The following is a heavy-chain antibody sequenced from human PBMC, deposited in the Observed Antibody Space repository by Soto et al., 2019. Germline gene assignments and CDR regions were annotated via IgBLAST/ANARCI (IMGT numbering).Heavy chain of an antibody. CDR1: GFTFTSSA. V-gene: IGHV1-58*02. J-gene: IGHJ6*02. D-gene: IGHD5-12*01. CDR3: AAIAPEMATIRYYYYGMDV. CDR2: IVVGSGNT. Sequence: QMQLVQSGPEVKKPGTSVKVSCKASGFTFTSSAMQWVRQARGQRLEWIGWIVVGSGNTNYAQKFQERVTITRDMPASTAYMALSSLRSEDTAVYYCAAIAPEMATIRYYYYGMDVWGQGTTVTVSS.